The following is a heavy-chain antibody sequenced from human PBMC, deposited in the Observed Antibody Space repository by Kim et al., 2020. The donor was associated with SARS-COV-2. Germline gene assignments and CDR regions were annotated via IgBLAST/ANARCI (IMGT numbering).Heavy chain of an antibody. D-gene: IGHD2-15*01. CDR1: GGTFSSYA. CDR2: IIPILGIA. CDR3: ARVHCSGGSCYFDY. Sequence: SVKVSCKASGGTFSSYAISWVRQAPGQGLEWMGRIIPILGIANYAQKFQGRVTITADKSTSTAYMELSSLRSEDTAVYYCARVHCSGGSCYFDYWGQGTLVTVSS. V-gene: IGHV1-69*04. J-gene: IGHJ4*02.